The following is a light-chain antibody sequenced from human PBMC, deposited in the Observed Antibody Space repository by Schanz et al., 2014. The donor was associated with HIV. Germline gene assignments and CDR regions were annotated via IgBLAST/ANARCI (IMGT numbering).Light chain of an antibody. V-gene: IGLV1-44*01. J-gene: IGLJ3*02. CDR3: ATWDDSLNGWV. Sequence: QSVLTQPPSTSGTPGQRVTMSCSGSNSNFRSNAVNWYQHLPGTAPKLLIYNSYHRPSGVPDRFSGSGSGTSASLAISGLQSEDEADFYCATWDDSLNGWVFGGGTKVTVL. CDR2: NSY. CDR1: NSNFRSNA.